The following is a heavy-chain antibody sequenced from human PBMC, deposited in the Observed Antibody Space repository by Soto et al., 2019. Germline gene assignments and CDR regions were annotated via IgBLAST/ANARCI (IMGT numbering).Heavy chain of an antibody. CDR1: GGSISSSNW. CDR2: IYHSGST. V-gene: IGHV4-4*02. J-gene: IGHJ3*02. CDR3: GGFGNSNAFDI. Sequence: QVQLQESGPGLVKPSGTLSLTCAVSGGSISSSNWWSWVRQPPGKGLEWIGEIYHSGSTNYNPSLKSRVTIPVDRSRNRSSLRRGSVTAANPAGYNGGGFGNSNAFDIWGQGTM. D-gene: IGHD3-3*01.